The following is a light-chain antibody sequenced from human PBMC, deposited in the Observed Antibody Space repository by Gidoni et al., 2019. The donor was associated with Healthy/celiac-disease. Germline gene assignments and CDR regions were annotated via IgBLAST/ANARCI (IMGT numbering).Light chain of an antibody. CDR3: QQYGRSPWT. Sequence: EIVLTQSPGTLSLSPGERATISCRASQSVSSSYLAWYQQKPGQAPRLLIYGASSKATGIPGRFSGSGSGTDFTLTISRLEPEDFAVYYCQQYGRSPWTFGQGTKVEIK. J-gene: IGKJ1*01. V-gene: IGKV3-20*01. CDR1: QSVSSSY. CDR2: GAS.